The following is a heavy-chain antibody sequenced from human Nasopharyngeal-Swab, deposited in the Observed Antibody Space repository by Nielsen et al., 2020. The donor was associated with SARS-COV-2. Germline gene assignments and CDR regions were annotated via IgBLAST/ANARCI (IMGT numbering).Heavy chain of an antibody. Sequence: SETLSLTCTVSGGSISSGGYFWSWIRQHPGKGLEWIGYIHYTGNTYYNPSLESRLTISLDTSQNQFSLRLSSVTAADTAVYYCVRSGNWMFDPWGQGTLVTVSS. CDR2: IHYTGNT. V-gene: IGHV4-31*03. D-gene: IGHD3-3*01. J-gene: IGHJ5*02. CDR1: GGSISSGGYF. CDR3: VRSGNWMFDP.